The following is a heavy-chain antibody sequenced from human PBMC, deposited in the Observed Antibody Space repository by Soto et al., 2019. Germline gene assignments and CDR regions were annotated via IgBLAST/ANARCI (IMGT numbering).Heavy chain of an antibody. Sequence: GGSLRLSCAASGFTFSNYWMHWVRQVPGKGLVWVSRISGDVSSRDYADSVKGRFTSSRDNAKNTLYLQMNSLRTEDTAVYYCARGIGYSAQDYWGQGTLVTVYS. V-gene: IGHV3-74*01. CDR2: ISGDVSSR. J-gene: IGHJ4*02. CDR3: ARGIGYSAQDY. CDR1: GFTFSNYW. D-gene: IGHD1-1*01.